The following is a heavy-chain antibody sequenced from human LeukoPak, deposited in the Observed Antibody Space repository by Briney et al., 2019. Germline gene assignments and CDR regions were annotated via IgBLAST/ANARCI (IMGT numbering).Heavy chain of an antibody. J-gene: IGHJ3*02. CDR1: GDSISSNNYY. D-gene: IGHD3-16*01. V-gene: IGHV4-39*07. CDR3: ARRFIGPSASWGAFDI. CDR2: VHHIENT. Sequence: PSETLSLTCTVSGDSISSNNYYWSWIRQPPGKGLEWIGFVHHIENTYYNPSLKGRVTISLDTSKNQSSLKLSSVTAADTALYYCARRFIGPSASWGAFDIWGQGTMVTVSS.